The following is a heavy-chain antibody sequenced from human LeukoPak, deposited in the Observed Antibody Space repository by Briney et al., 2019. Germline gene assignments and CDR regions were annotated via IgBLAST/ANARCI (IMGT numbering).Heavy chain of an antibody. D-gene: IGHD2-2*01. CDR2: INSDGSST. Sequence: GGSLRLSGAASGFTFSSYWMHWVRQAPGKGLVWVSRINSDGSSTSYADSVKGRFTISRDNAKNTLYLQMNSLRAEDTAVYYCASWNIVVAVPAAMTTQNNWFDPWGQGTLVTVSS. CDR1: GFTFSSYW. V-gene: IGHV3-74*01. J-gene: IGHJ5*02. CDR3: ASWNIVVAVPAAMTTQNNWFDP.